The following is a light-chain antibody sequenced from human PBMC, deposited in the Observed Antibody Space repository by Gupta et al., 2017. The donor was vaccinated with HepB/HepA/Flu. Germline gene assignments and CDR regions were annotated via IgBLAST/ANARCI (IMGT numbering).Light chain of an antibody. CDR2: EVS. Sequence: QSALTQPPSASGSPGQSVTISCTGTSSDVGGSNYVSWYQQHPGKAPKLMIYEVSKRPSGVPDRFSGSKSGNTASLTVSGLQAEDEADYYCSSYAGRNNVVFGGGTKLTVL. J-gene: IGLJ2*01. CDR1: SSDVGGSNY. V-gene: IGLV2-8*01. CDR3: SSYAGRNNVV.